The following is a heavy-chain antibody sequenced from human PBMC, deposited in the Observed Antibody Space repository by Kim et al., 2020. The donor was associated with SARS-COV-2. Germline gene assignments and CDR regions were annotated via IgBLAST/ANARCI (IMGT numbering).Heavy chain of an antibody. D-gene: IGHD6-13*01. V-gene: IGHV3-21*04. CDR3: ASEQGGGAAAGYYYYGMDV. CDR2: ISSSSSYI. Sequence: GGSLRLSCAASGFTFSSYSMNWVRQAPGKGLEWVSSISSSSSYIYYADSVKGRFTISRDNAKNSLYLQMNSLRAEDTAVYYCASEQGGGAAAGYYYYGMDVWGQGTTVTVSS. J-gene: IGHJ6*02. CDR1: GFTFSSYS.